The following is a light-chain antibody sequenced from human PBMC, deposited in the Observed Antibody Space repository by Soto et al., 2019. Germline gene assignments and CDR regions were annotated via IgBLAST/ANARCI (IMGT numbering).Light chain of an antibody. CDR2: LGS. CDR3: MQVLQTPYT. J-gene: IGKJ2*01. V-gene: IGKV2-28*01. Sequence: DIVMTQSPLSLPVIPGEPASISCRSSGDLQRSHGYSYLEWYLQKPGQSPQLLIYLGSNRASGVPEGFSGSGACTVFTLKISRVAAEDGGVYYWMQVLQTPYTFGQGTRLEIK. CDR1: GDLQRSHGYSY.